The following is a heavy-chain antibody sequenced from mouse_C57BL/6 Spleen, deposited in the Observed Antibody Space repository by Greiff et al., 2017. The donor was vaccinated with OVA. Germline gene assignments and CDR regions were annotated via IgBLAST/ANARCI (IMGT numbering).Heavy chain of an antibody. CDR1: GYTFTDYY. Sequence: EVQLQQSGPELVKPGASVKISCKASGYTFTDYYMNWVKQSHGKSLEWIGDINPNNGGTSYNQKFKGKATLTVDKSSSTAYMELRSLTSEDSAVYYCARDKLGRWFAYWGQGTLVTVSA. CDR3: ARDKLGRWFAY. CDR2: INPNNGGT. J-gene: IGHJ3*01. D-gene: IGHD4-1*01. V-gene: IGHV1-26*01.